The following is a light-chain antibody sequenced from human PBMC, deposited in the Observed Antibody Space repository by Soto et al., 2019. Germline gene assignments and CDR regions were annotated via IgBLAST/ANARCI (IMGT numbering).Light chain of an antibody. Sequence: DIQMTQSPSTLSASVGDRVTITCRASQSISSWLAWYQQKPGKAPKLLIYKASSLESGVPSRFSGSGSETEFTHTISSLQPDDFETYHCQQYNSYWTFGQGTKVEIK. CDR2: KAS. V-gene: IGKV1-5*03. J-gene: IGKJ1*01. CDR1: QSISSW. CDR3: QQYNSYWT.